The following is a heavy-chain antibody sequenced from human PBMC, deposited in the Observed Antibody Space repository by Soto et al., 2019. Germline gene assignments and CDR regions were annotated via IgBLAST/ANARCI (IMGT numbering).Heavy chain of an antibody. CDR2: ISYSGNT. J-gene: IGHJ4*02. Sequence: SETLSLTCTVSGASISSYYGSWIRQPPGKRLEWVGFISYSGNTNYNPSLESRVTISVDTSKNQFSLRLSSVTAADTAVYYCVRDAYSSSHFDYWGQGTLVTVS. D-gene: IGHD6-6*01. CDR3: VRDAYSSSHFDY. V-gene: IGHV4-59*01. CDR1: GASISSYY.